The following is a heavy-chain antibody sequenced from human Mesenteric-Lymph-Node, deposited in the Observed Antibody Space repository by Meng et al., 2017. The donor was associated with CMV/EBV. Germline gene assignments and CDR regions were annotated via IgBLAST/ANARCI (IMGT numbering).Heavy chain of an antibody. CDR1: FTLTDYY. J-gene: IGHJ2*01. CDR2: ISSSGDTI. D-gene: IGHD3-10*01. V-gene: IGHV3-11*01. Sequence: FTLTDYYRSWIRQAPGKGLEWVSHISSSGDTIYYADSVKGRFTISRDNAKNSLYLQMNSLRAEDTALFYCARSGFYGSGSYFWYFDLWGRGTLVTVSS. CDR3: ARSGFYGSGSYFWYFDL.